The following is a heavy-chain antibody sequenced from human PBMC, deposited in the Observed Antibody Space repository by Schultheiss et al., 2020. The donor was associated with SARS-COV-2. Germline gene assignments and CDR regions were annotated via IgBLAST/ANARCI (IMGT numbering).Heavy chain of an antibody. V-gene: IGHV4-39*02. J-gene: IGHJ4*02. D-gene: IGHD3-16*01. CDR1: GGSISSSSYY. CDR2: IYYSGST. Sequence: SETLSLTCTVSGGSISSSSYYWGWIRQPPGKGLEWIGSIYYSGSTYYNPSLKSRVTISVDTSKNQFSLKLSSVTAADTAVYYCARDNSWGRFDYWGQGTLVTVSS. CDR3: ARDNSWGRFDY.